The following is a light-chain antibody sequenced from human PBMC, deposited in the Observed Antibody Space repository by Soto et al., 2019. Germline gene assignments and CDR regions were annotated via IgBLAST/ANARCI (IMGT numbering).Light chain of an antibody. CDR2: DNN. V-gene: IGLV1-51*01. Sequence: QSVLTQPPSVSAAPGQTVTISCSGSSSNIGNNYVSWYQQFPGTAPKLRIYDNNKRPSGIPDRFSGSKSGTSATLGITGLQTGDEADYYCGTWDSSLSAGVFGGGTKLTVL. J-gene: IGLJ3*02. CDR1: SSNIGNNY. CDR3: GTWDSSLSAGV.